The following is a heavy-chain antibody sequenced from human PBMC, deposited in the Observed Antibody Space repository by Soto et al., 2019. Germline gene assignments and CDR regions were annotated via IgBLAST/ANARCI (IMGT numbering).Heavy chain of an antibody. CDR1: GGSISSGGYS. Sequence: SETLSLTCAVSGGSISSGGYSWSWIRQPPGKGLEWIAYIYHSGSTYYNPSLKSRVTISVDTSKNQFSLKLSSVTAADTAVYYCARVGLKGNYYGSAQDYWGQGTLVTVSS. J-gene: IGHJ4*02. CDR2: IYHSGST. CDR3: ARVGLKGNYYGSAQDY. V-gene: IGHV4-30-2*01. D-gene: IGHD3-10*01.